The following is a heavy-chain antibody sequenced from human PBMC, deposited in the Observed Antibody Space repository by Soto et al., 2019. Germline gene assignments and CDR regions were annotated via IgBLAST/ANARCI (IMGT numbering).Heavy chain of an antibody. CDR3: ARGGLVVGPYMRL. CDR2: INRDGSAT. J-gene: IGHJ6*02. V-gene: IGHV3-74*01. Sequence: VQLQESGPGLVEPSQTLSLVCSVSGDPLSYGGYYWSWVRQSPGKALEWVSSINRDGSATYYADSVKGRVTISRDSAGKTLFLQLNSLRGDDTAVYYCARGGLVVGPYMRLWGQGTTVTVS. D-gene: IGHD2-15*01. CDR1: GDPLSYGGYY.